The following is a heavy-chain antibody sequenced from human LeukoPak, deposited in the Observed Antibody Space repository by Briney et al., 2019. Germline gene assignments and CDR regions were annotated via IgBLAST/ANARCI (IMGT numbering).Heavy chain of an antibody. V-gene: IGHV3-74*01. Sequence: GGSLRLSCAASGFTFSSYWMHWVRQGPGKGLVWVSRINSDGSSTSYADSVKGRFTISRDNAKNSLYLQMNSLRAEDTAVYYCARDIEAAGLFLDYWGQGTLVTVSS. CDR2: INSDGSST. CDR1: GFTFSSYW. J-gene: IGHJ4*02. CDR3: ARDIEAAGLFLDY. D-gene: IGHD6-13*01.